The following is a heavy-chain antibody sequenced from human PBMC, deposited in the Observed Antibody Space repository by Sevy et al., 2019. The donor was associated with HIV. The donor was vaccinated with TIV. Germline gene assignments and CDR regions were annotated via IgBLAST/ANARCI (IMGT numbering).Heavy chain of an antibody. D-gene: IGHD3-9*01. CDR1: GLSVTNNG. V-gene: IGHV3-30*18. CDR3: AKDFTGFYGMDV. CDR2: ISNDGINK. Sequence: GGSLRLSCEVSGLSVTNNGMHWVRQAPGKGLEWVAVISNDGINKYYGDSVKGRFIISRDRSKNTRYLQMNILRIEDTAVYYCAKDFTGFYGMDVWGQGTTVTVSS. J-gene: IGHJ6*02.